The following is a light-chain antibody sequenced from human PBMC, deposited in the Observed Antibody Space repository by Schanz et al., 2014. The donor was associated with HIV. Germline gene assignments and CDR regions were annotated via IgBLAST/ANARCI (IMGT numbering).Light chain of an antibody. J-gene: IGLJ3*02. CDR2: DVN. CDR1: SSDVGRYNY. CDR3: SSYTSSSTLV. Sequence: QSVLTQPASVSGSPGQSITISCTGTSSDVGRYNYVSWYQQHPGKAPKLMIYDVNNRPSGVSNRFSGSKSGNTASLTISGLQPEDEADYYCSSYTSSSTLVFGGGTKLTVL. V-gene: IGLV2-14*03.